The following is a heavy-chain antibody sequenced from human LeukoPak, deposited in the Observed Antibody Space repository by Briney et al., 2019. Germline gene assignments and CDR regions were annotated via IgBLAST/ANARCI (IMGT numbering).Heavy chain of an antibody. J-gene: IGHJ6*02. Sequence: ASVKVSCKASGYTFTSYAMHWVRQAPGQRLEWMGWINAGNGNTKYSQKFQGRVTITRDTSASTAYMELSSLRSEDTAVYYCAREMRLRGTRTDYYYYYGMDVWGQGTTVTVSS. D-gene: IGHD2-15*01. CDR1: GYTFTSYA. CDR3: AREMRLRGTRTDYYYYYGMDV. CDR2: INAGNGNT. V-gene: IGHV1-3*01.